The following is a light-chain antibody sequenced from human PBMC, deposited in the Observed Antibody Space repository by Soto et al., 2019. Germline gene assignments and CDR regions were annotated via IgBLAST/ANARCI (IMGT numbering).Light chain of an antibody. J-gene: IGLJ3*02. Sequence: QSVLTQPASVSGSPGQSITISCTGTSSDVGAYNYVSWYQQHPGKAPKLMIYDVSHRPSGVSNRFSGSKSGNTASLTISGLQAEDEADYYCSSYTSISTLVVFGGGTKLTVL. V-gene: IGLV2-14*03. CDR2: DVS. CDR1: SSDVGAYNY. CDR3: SSYTSISTLVV.